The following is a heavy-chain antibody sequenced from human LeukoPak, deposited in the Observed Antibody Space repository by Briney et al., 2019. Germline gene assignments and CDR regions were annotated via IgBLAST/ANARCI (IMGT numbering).Heavy chain of an antibody. CDR1: GYTFTSYA. J-gene: IGHJ5*02. CDR3: AREPGVRYFDWLTYNWFDP. V-gene: IGHV7-4-1*02. Sequence: GASVKVSCKASGYTFTSYAMNWVRQAPGQGLEWMGWINTNTGNPTYAQGFTGRFVFSLDTSVSTAYLQISSLKAEDTAVYYCAREPGVRYFDWLTYNWFDPWGQGTLVTVSS. CDR2: INTNTGNP. D-gene: IGHD3-9*01.